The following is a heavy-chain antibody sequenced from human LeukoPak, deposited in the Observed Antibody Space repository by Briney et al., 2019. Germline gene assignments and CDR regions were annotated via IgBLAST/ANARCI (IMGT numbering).Heavy chain of an antibody. CDR2: IFYSGST. J-gene: IGHJ5*02. D-gene: IGHD3-16*01. Sequence: SETLSLTCNVSGGSIRGYYWSWIRQPPGKGVEWIGYIFYSGSTNYNPSLKSRVTLSVDTSKNQFSLKLSSVTAADTAVYFCARHYTYNYFGPWGQGTLVTVSS. V-gene: IGHV4-59*08. CDR3: ARHYTYNYFGP. CDR1: GGSIRGYY.